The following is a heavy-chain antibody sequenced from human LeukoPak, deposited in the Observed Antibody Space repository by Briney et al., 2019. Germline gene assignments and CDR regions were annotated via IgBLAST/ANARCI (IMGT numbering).Heavy chain of an antibody. Sequence: GGSLRLSCAASGFTFSSYGMHWVRQAPGKGPEWVAAISWDGNNKYYADSVKGRFTISRDNSKNTLYLQMNSLRAEDTAVYYCAKDFGSGWYYFDYWGQGTLVPVSS. CDR3: AKDFGSGWYYFDY. J-gene: IGHJ4*02. V-gene: IGHV3-30*18. CDR2: ISWDGNNK. D-gene: IGHD6-19*01. CDR1: GFTFSSYG.